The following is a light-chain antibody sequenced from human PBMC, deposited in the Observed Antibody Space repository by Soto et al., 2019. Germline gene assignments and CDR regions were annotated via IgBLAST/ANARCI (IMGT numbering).Light chain of an antibody. V-gene: IGLV2-11*01. J-gene: IGLJ1*01. CDR2: DVS. CDR1: SGDVGGYNY. Sequence: QSALTQPRSVSGSPGQSVTISCTGTSGDVGGYNYVSWYQQHPGKAPKLMIYDVSKRPSGVPDRFSGSKSGNTASLTISGLHAEDEADYYCCSYAGSYTFVFGTGTKVTVL. CDR3: CSYAGSYTFV.